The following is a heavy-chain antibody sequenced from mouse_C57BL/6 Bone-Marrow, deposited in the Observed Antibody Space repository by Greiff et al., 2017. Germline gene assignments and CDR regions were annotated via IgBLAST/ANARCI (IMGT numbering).Heavy chain of an antibody. CDR1: GYTFTSYW. J-gene: IGHJ3*01. D-gene: IGHD1-1*01. CDR3: AREGYYYGSSSFAY. V-gene: IGHV1-69*01. CDR2: IDPSDSYT. Sequence: QVQLQQPGAELVMPGASVKLSCKASGYTFTSYWMHWVKQRPGQGLEWIGEIDPSDSYTNYNQKFKGKSTLTVDKSSSTAYMQLSSLTSEDSAVYYCAREGYYYGSSSFAYWGQGTLVTGSA.